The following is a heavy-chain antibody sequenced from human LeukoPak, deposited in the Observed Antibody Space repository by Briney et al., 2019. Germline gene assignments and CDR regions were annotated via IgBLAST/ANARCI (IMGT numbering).Heavy chain of an antibody. CDR2: IYYSGST. CDR3: ARWGSGTSPFDD. Sequence: SETLSLTCTVSGGSISGSTYYWGWIRQTPGKGLEWIGSIYYSGSTYYNPSLKSRVTISVDMSKNQFSLKLSSVTAADTAVYFCARWGSGTSPFDDWGQGTLVTVSS. D-gene: IGHD3-16*01. V-gene: IGHV4-39*07. J-gene: IGHJ4*02. CDR1: GGSISGSTYY.